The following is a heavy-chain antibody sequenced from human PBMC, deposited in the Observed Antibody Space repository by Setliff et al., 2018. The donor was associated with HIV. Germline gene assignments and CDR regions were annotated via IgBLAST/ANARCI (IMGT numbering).Heavy chain of an antibody. J-gene: IGHJ5*02. Sequence: PSETLSLTCTVSGGSISSGGYYWSWIRQHPGEGLEWIGYIYYSGSTYYNPSLKSRLTISVDTSKNQFSLKLSSVTAADTAVYYCASIKHYYDSSGYYYADGPRFDPWGQGTLVTVSS. CDR1: GGSISSGGYY. D-gene: IGHD3-22*01. V-gene: IGHV4-31*03. CDR2: IYYSGST. CDR3: ASIKHYYDSSGYYYADGPRFDP.